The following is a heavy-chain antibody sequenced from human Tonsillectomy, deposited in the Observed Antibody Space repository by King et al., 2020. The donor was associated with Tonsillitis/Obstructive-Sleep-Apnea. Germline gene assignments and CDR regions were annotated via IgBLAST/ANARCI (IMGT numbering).Heavy chain of an antibody. CDR3: ARDSRVVAATRNDY. J-gene: IGHJ4*02. Sequence: VQLVESGGGLVKPGGSLRLSCAASGFTFSSYCMNLVRQAPGKGLEWVSYISSSSSYIYYADSVKVRFTISRDNAKNSLYLKMNSLRAEDTPVYYCARDSRVVAATRNDYWGQGTLVTVSS. CDR1: GFTFSSYC. CDR2: ISSSSSYI. V-gene: IGHV3-21*01. D-gene: IGHD2-15*01.